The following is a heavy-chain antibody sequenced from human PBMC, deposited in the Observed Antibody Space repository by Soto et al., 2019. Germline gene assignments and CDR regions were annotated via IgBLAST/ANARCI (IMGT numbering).Heavy chain of an antibody. V-gene: IGHV1-69*04. CDR3: ARGEYGSSCWFTRPYYYYGMDV. CDR1: GGTISSCS. J-gene: IGHJ6*02. D-gene: IGHD6-13*01. CDR2: IIPILGIA. Sequence: SVEVSCKASGGTISSCSSRWVRQAHGQGLEWMGRIIPILGIANYAQKFQGRVTITADKSTSTAYMELSSLRSEDTAVYYCARGEYGSSCWFTRPYYYYGMDVWGQGTTVTVS.